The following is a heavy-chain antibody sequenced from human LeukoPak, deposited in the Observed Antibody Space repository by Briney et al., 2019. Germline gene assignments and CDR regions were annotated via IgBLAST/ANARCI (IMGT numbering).Heavy chain of an antibody. V-gene: IGHV4-38-2*01. CDR1: GYSISSGYY. CDR2: IYHSGST. J-gene: IGHJ4*02. Sequence: SETLSLTCAVSGYSISSGYYWGWIRQPPGKGLEWIGSIYHSGSTYYNPSLKSRVTTSVDTSKNQFSLKLSSVTAADTAVYYCARLSTSCHDYWGQGTLVTVSS. CDR3: ARLSTSCHDY. D-gene: IGHD2-2*01.